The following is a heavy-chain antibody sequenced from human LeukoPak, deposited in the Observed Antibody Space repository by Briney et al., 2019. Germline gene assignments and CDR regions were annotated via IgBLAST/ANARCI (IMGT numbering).Heavy chain of an antibody. J-gene: IGHJ3*02. D-gene: IGHD3-22*01. CDR2: IYYSGST. V-gene: IGHV4-59*01. CDR3: AXXXXXXXSSDYYYEGDAFDI. CDR1: GGSISSYH. Sequence: PSETLSLTCTVSGGSISSYHWSWIRQPPGKGLECIGYIYYSGSTHYNPSLKSRVTISVDTSKNQFSLKLSSVTAADTAVYFCAXXXXXXXSSDYYYEGDAFDIWGQGTMVTVSS.